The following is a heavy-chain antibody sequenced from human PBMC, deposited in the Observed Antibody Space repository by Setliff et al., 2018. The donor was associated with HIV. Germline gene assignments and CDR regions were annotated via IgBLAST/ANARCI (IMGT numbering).Heavy chain of an antibody. J-gene: IGHJ4*02. D-gene: IGHD5-18*01. CDR3: SRVGIQLWRAAIDF. Sequence: PGGSLRLSCAASGFLFHTYWMSWVRQAPGKGLEWVANIKEDGSEQYYMDSVKGRFTISRDNAKNSLYLQMSSLRAEDTAVYYCSRVGIQLWRAAIDFWGQGTLVTVSS. CDR1: GFLFHTYW. CDR2: IKEDGSEQ. V-gene: IGHV3-7*02.